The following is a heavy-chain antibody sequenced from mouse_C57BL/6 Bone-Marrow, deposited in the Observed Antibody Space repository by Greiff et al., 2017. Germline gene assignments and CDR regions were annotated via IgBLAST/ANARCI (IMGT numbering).Heavy chain of an antibody. CDR2: INSDGGST. Sequence: EVQGVESGGGLVQPGESLKLSCESNEYEFPSHDMSWVRKTPEKRLELVAAINSDGGSTYYPDTMERRFIISRDNTKKTLYLQMSSLRSEDTALYYCARHRYYGSSYGWYFDVGGTGTTVTVSS. CDR3: ARHRYYGSSYGWYFDV. J-gene: IGHJ1*03. V-gene: IGHV5-2*01. CDR1: EYEFPSHD. D-gene: IGHD1-1*01.